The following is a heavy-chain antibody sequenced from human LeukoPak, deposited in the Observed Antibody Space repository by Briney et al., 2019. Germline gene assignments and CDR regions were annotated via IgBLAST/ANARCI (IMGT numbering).Heavy chain of an antibody. D-gene: IGHD5-12*01. V-gene: IGHV3-33*01. CDR2: IWYDGSNK. CDR1: GYTFTSYG. Sequence: SCKASGYTFTSYGMHWVRQAPGKGLEWVAVIWYDGSNKYYADSVKGRFTISRDNSKNTLYLQMNSLRAEDTAVYYCARDRYGGYVRSAFDYWGQGTLVTVSS. CDR3: ARDRYGGYVRSAFDY. J-gene: IGHJ4*02.